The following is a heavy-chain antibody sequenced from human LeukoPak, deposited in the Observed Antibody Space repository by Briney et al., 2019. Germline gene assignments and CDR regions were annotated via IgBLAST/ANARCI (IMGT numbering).Heavy chain of an antibody. CDR3: AKARSDSSGFQH. V-gene: IGHV3-9*01. Sequence: PGGSLRLSCAVSGFTFDDYAMHWVRHAPGKGLEWVSGISWNSGSIDYADSVKGRFTISRDNAKNSLYLQMNSLRAEDTALYYCAKARSDSSGFQHWGQGTLVTVSS. CDR2: ISWNSGSI. J-gene: IGHJ1*01. CDR1: GFTFDDYA. D-gene: IGHD3-22*01.